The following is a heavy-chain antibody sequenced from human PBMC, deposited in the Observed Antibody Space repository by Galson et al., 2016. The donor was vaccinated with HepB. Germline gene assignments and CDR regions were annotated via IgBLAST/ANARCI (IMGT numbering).Heavy chain of an antibody. CDR3: AKDRAVKGRMYYFDS. J-gene: IGHJ4*02. Sequence: SLRLSCAASGFTFYMYGMHWVRQAPGKGLEWVAVISYDGSDEQYADSGKGRFTIPRDNSQHTVSLQMNSLRGEDTAVYYCAKDRAVKGRMYYFDSWGQGTLVTVSS. D-gene: IGHD4-17*01. CDR2: ISYDGSDE. V-gene: IGHV3-30*18. CDR1: GFTFYMYG.